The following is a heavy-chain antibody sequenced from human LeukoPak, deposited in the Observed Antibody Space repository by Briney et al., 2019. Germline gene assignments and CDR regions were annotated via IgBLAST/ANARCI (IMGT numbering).Heavy chain of an antibody. V-gene: IGHV1-2*06. Sequence: ASVKVSCKASGYTFSGYYMHWVRQAPGQGLEWMGRINPNSGGTNYAQKFQGRVTMTRDTSISTAYMELSRLRSDDTAVYYCAWDYCGSGSYYPTPLDWFDPWGQGTLVTVSS. J-gene: IGHJ5*02. CDR2: INPNSGGT. D-gene: IGHD3-10*01. CDR1: GYTFSGYY. CDR3: AWDYCGSGSYYPTPLDWFDP.